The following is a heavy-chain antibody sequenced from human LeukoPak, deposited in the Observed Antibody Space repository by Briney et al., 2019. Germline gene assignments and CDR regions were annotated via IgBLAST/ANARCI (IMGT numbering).Heavy chain of an antibody. J-gene: IGHJ5*02. V-gene: IGHV1-46*01. CDR3: ASLFSSGPLGGP. D-gene: IGHD3-22*01. CDR1: GYTFTSYY. CDR2: INPSGGST. Sequence: ASVTVSFKASGYTFTSYYMHWVRQAPGQGLEWMGIINPSGGSTSYAQKFQGRVTMTRDTSTSTVYMELSSLRSEDTAVYYCASLFSSGPLGGPWGQGTLVTVSS.